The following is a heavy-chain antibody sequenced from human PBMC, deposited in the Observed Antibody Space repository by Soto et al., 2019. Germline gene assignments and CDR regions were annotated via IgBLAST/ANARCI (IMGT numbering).Heavy chain of an antibody. V-gene: IGHV1-18*01. CDR2: ISAYNGNT. D-gene: IGHD6-13*01. Sequence: QVQLVQSGAEVKKPGASVKVSCKASGYTFTSYGISWVRQAPGQGLEWMGWISAYNGNTNYAQKLQGRVTMTTDTXTXXAYMELRSLRSDDTAVYYCARVGGQQLVDPSPFDPWGQGTLVTVSS. CDR1: GYTFTSYG. J-gene: IGHJ5*02. CDR3: ARVGGQQLVDPSPFDP.